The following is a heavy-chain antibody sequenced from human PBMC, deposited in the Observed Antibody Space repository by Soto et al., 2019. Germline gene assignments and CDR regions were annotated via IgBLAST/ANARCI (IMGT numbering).Heavy chain of an antibody. CDR1: GLTVSGKKY. Sequence: GGSLRLSCAASGLTVSGKKYVAWVRQAPGKGLEWVSALYDVDGSFYADSVKGRFTTSSDSSKTTVYLQMNGLRPDDTAVYYCATWHEREHAYDVWGQGTTVTVS. J-gene: IGHJ3*01. V-gene: IGHV3-53*01. CDR3: ATWHEREHAYDV. D-gene: IGHD1-1*01. CDR2: LYDVDGS.